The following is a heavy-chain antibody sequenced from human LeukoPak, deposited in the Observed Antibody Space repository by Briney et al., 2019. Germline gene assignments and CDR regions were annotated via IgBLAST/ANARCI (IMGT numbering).Heavy chain of an antibody. D-gene: IGHD2-15*01. CDR3: AREVFGYCSGGSCHDYYYYGMDV. CDR2: IIPIFGTA. CDR1: GGTFSSYA. V-gene: IGHV1-69*13. Sequence: ASVKVSCKASGGTFSSYAISWVRQAPGQGLEWMGGIIPIFGTANYAQKFQGRVTITADESTSTAYMELSSLRSEDTAVYYCAREVFGYCSGGSCHDYYYYGMDVWGQGATVTVSS. J-gene: IGHJ6*02.